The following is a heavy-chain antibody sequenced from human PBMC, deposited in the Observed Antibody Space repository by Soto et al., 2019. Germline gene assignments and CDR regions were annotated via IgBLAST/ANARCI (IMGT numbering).Heavy chain of an antibody. Sequence: GGSLRLSCAASGFTFSNAWMNWVRQAPGKGLEWVGRIKSKTDGGTTDYAAPVKGRFTISRDDSKNTLYLQMNSLKTEDTAVYYCTTDSRSPLGWNDAGASFDYWGQGTLVTVSS. J-gene: IGHJ4*02. CDR1: GFTFSNAW. CDR3: TTDSRSPLGWNDAGASFDY. D-gene: IGHD1-1*01. V-gene: IGHV3-15*07. CDR2: IKSKTDGGTT.